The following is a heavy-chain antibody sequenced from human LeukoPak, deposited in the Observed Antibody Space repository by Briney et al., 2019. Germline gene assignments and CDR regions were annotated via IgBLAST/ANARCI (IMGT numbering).Heavy chain of an antibody. CDR3: ASAYYGSYRDAFDI. CDR2: INHSGST. V-gene: IGHV4-34*01. J-gene: IGHJ3*02. Sequence: PSETLSLTCAVYGGSFSGYCWSWIRQPPGKGLEWIGEINHSGSTNYNPSLKSRVTISVDTSKNQFSLKLSSVTAADTAVYYCASAYYGSYRDAFDIWGQGTMVTVSS. D-gene: IGHD3-10*01. CDR1: GGSFSGYC.